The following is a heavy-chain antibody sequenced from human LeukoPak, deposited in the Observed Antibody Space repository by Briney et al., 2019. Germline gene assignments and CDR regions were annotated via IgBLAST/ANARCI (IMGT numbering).Heavy chain of an antibody. V-gene: IGHV4-59*01. Sequence: PSETLSLTCTVSGGSISSYYWSWIRQPPGKGLEWIGYIYYSGSTNYNPSLKSRVTISVDTSKNQFSLKLSSVTAADTAVYYCARWVTMVSYFDYWGQGTLVTVSS. CDR3: ARWVTMVSYFDY. CDR1: GGSISSYY. J-gene: IGHJ4*02. D-gene: IGHD3-10*01. CDR2: IYYSGST.